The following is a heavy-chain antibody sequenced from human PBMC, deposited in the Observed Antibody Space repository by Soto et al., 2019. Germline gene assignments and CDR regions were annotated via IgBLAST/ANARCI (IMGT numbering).Heavy chain of an antibody. CDR2: ISYDGSNK. CDR3: AKDAYCSGGSCYHYYYYYGMDV. V-gene: IGHV3-30*18. Sequence: QVQLVESGGGVVQPGRSLRLSCAASGFTFSSYGMHWVRQAPGKGLEWVAVISYDGSNKYYADSVKGRFTISRDNSKNTLYLQMNSLRAEDTAVYYCAKDAYCSGGSCYHYYYYYGMDVWGQGTTVTVSS. D-gene: IGHD2-15*01. J-gene: IGHJ6*02. CDR1: GFTFSSYG.